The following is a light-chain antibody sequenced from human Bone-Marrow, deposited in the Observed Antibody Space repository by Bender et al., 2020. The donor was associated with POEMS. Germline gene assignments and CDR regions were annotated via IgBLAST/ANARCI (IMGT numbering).Light chain of an antibody. CDR3: SSYTVSNTWV. CDR2: DVS. J-gene: IGLJ3*02. V-gene: IGLV2-14*03. CDR1: SSDVGAYNL. Sequence: QSALPQPASVSGSPGQSITISCTGASSDVGAYNLVSWYQQHPGKAPKLMIYDVSNRPSGMSTRFSGSKSGNTASLTISGLQADEEADYYCSSYTVSNTWVFGGGTKLTVL.